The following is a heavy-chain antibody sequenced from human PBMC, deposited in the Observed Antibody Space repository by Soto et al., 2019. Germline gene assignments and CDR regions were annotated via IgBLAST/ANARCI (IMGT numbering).Heavy chain of an antibody. CDR2: IWYDGSNK. D-gene: IGHD5-12*01. Sequence: GGSMSLSCGASGFNFSAYGMHWVRQDPGKGLEWVAVIWYDGSNKYYADSVKGRFTISRDNSKNTLYLQMNNLRAEDTAVYYCPRDQRRDGYNRFDSWGQGTPVTVSS. CDR3: PRDQRRDGYNRFDS. J-gene: IGHJ4*02. CDR1: GFNFSAYG. V-gene: IGHV3-33*01.